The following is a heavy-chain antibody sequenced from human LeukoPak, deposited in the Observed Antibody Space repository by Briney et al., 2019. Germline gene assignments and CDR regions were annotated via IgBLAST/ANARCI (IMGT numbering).Heavy chain of an antibody. Sequence: SETLSLTCAVYGGSFSGYYWSWIRQPPGKGLEWIGEINHSGSTNYNPSLKSRVTISVDTSKNQFSLKLSSVTAADTAVYYCARGLIAAAVYGPFDPWGQGTLVTVSS. CDR3: ARGLIAAAVYGPFDP. CDR1: GGSFSGYY. D-gene: IGHD6-13*01. V-gene: IGHV4-34*01. CDR2: INHSGST. J-gene: IGHJ5*02.